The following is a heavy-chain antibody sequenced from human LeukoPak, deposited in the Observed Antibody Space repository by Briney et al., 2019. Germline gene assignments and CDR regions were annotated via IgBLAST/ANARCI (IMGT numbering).Heavy chain of an antibody. J-gene: IGHJ4*02. CDR3: ARVDSGYDKYGGFDY. CDR1: GFTFSSYA. D-gene: IGHD5-12*01. V-gene: IGHV3-64*01. CDR2: ISSNGGST. Sequence: GGSLRLSCAASGFTFSSYAMHWVRQAPGKGLEYVSAISSNGGSTYYANSVKGRFTISRDNSKNTLYLQMGSLRAEDMAVYYCARVDSGYDKYGGFDYWGQGTLVTVSS.